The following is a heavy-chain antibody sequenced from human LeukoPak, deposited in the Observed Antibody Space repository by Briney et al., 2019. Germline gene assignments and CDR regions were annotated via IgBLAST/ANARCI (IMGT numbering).Heavy chain of an antibody. CDR3: ARPYSSGYYFDY. CDR1: GFTFSSYG. V-gene: IGHV3-33*01. CDR2: IWYDGSNK. J-gene: IGHJ4*02. Sequence: GSLRLSCAASGFTFSSYGMHWVRQAPGKGLEWVAVIWYDGSNKYYADSVKGRFTISRDNSKNTLYLQMNSLRAEDTAVYYCARPYSSGYYFDYWGQGTLVTVSS. D-gene: IGHD6-19*01.